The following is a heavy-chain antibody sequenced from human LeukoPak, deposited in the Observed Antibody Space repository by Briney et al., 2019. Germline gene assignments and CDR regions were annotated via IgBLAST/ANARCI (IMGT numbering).Heavy chain of an antibody. V-gene: IGHV4-30-4*07. CDR3: ARDRLGSFYYFDY. CDR2: IYYSGST. CDR1: GDSISRGGFS. Sequence: KTSETLSLTCAVSGDSISRGGFSWSWIRQPRGKGLDWIEHIYYSGSTYYSPSLKSRLTISVDTSKNQFSLRLTSVTAADTAVYYCARDRLGSFYYFDYWGQGTLVTVSS. D-gene: IGHD6-13*01. J-gene: IGHJ4*02.